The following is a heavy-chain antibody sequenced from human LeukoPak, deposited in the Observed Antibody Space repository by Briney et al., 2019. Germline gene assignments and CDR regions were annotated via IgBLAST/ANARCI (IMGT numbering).Heavy chain of an antibody. D-gene: IGHD3-22*01. CDR2: INPSGGST. V-gene: IGHV1-46*01. Sequence: ASVKVSCKASGYTFTNFYMHWVRQAPGQGLEWMGIINPSGGSTNYAQKFQGRITMARDTSTSTVYMELSSLRSEETAVYYCARADYYDSSGYYLDYWGQGTLVTVSS. CDR3: ARADYYDSSGYYLDY. J-gene: IGHJ4*02. CDR1: GYTFTNFY.